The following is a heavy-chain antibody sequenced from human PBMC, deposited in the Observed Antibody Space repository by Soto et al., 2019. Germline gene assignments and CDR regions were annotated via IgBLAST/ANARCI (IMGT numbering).Heavy chain of an antibody. CDR1: GFTFISSF. Sequence: GGTLRLSCVASGFTFISSFMGWIRQAPGKGLEWVANINQDGGVTYYVDSVEGRFTISRDNTKDSLYLQMNSLSGEDTAIYYCARYYRGSGRYFFDYWCQGILLTV. CDR2: INQDGGVT. CDR3: ARYYRGSGRYFFDY. V-gene: IGHV3-7*03. J-gene: IGHJ4*02. D-gene: IGHD6-19*01.